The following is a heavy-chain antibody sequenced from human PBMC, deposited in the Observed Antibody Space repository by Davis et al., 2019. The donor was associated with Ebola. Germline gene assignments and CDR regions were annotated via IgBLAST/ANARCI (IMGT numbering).Heavy chain of an antibody. CDR3: ARDSGPRRRYYYYGMDV. V-gene: IGHV3-23*01. CDR2: ISGSGGST. CDR1: GFTFSSYA. D-gene: IGHD6-6*01. Sequence: GESLKISCAASGFTFSSYAMSWVRQAPGKGLEWVSAISGSGGSTYYADSVEGRFTISRDNSKNTLYLQMNSLRAEDTSVYYCARDSGPRRRYYYYGMDVWGQGTTVTVSS. J-gene: IGHJ6*02.